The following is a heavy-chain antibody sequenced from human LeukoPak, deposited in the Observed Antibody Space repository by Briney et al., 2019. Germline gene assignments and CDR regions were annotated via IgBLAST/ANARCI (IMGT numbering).Heavy chain of an antibody. Sequence: SETLSLTCTVSGDSVTSGGYFWTWIRQHPGKGLEWIGYISNSGTTSYNPSLKSRVSISVDTSNNQFSLRLSSVTAADTAVYYCARDVVATSSPDAFDIWGQGTMVTVSS. V-gene: IGHV4-31*03. CDR2: ISNSGTT. CDR1: GDSVTSGGYF. D-gene: IGHD2/OR15-2a*01. J-gene: IGHJ3*02. CDR3: ARDVVATSSPDAFDI.